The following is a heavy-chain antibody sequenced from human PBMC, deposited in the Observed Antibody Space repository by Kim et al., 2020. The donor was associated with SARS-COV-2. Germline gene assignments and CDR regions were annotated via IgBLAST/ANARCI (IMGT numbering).Heavy chain of an antibody. Sequence: GRVTITRDTSTSTVYMELSSLRSEDTAVYYCARDIVVVPAAILGFSGMDVWGQGTTVTVSS. V-gene: IGHV1-46*01. J-gene: IGHJ6*02. D-gene: IGHD2-2*01. CDR3: ARDIVVVPAAILGFSGMDV.